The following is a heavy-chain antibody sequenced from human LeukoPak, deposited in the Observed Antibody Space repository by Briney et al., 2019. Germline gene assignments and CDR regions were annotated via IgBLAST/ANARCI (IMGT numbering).Heavy chain of an antibody. J-gene: IGHJ3*01. CDR2: ISGTSSLI. CDR1: GFTFSTYS. Sequence: GGSLRLSCAASGFTFSTYSMNWVRQAPGKGLEWVSYISGTSSLIYYADSVKGRFSISRDNVKNSLYLQMNSLRVEDTAVYYCARDGAYSASNFWGQGTMVAVPS. V-gene: IGHV3-48*04. CDR3: ARDGAYSASNF. D-gene: IGHD6-13*01.